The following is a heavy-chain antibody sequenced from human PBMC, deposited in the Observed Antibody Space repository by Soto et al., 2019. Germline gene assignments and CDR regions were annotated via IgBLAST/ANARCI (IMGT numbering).Heavy chain of an antibody. CDR1: GGSFSGYY. D-gene: IGHD5-12*01. CDR2: INHSGST. Sequence: PSETLSLTCAVYGGSFSGYYWSWIRQPPGKGLEWIGEINHSGSTNYNPSLKSRVTISVDTSKNQFSLKLSSVTAADTAVYYCARVRPLEMATMINDYWGQGTLVTVSS. V-gene: IGHV4-34*01. J-gene: IGHJ4*02. CDR3: ARVRPLEMATMINDY.